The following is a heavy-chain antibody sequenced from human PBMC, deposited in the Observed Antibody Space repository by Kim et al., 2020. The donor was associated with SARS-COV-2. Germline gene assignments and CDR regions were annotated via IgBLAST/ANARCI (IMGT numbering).Heavy chain of an antibody. CDR2: ISSSSSYI. J-gene: IGHJ6*02. D-gene: IGHD3-10*01. Sequence: GGSLRLSCAASGFTFSSYSMNWVRQAPGKGLEWVSSISSSSSYIYYADSVKGRFTISRDNAKNSLYLQMNSLRAEDTAVYYCARVNGRGITMVRGVITPYYYGMDVWGQGTTVTGSS. CDR3: ARVNGRGITMVRGVITPYYYGMDV. CDR1: GFTFSSYS. V-gene: IGHV3-21*01.